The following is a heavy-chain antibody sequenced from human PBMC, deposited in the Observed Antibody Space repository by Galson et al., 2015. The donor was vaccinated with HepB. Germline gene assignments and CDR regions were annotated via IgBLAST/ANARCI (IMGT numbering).Heavy chain of an antibody. J-gene: IGHJ4*02. CDR3: AKDGAPDMDYADY. CDR1: GFTFDDYA. V-gene: IGHV3-9*01. CDR2: ISWNSGSI. Sequence: SLRLSCAASGFTFDDYAMHWVRQAPGKGLEWVSGISWNSGSIGYADSVKGRFTISRDNAKNSLYLQMNSLRAEDTALYYCAKDGAPDMDYADYWGQGTLVTVSS.